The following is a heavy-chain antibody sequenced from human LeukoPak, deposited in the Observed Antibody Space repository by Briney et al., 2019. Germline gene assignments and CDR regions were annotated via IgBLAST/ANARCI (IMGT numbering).Heavy chain of an antibody. J-gene: IGHJ4*02. CDR1: GFTFSDYY. CDR2: ISSSGSTI. CDR3: ATDIAAAGTGFDY. Sequence: PGGSLRLSCAASGFTFSDYYMSWIRQAPGKGLEWVSYISSSGSTIYYADSVKGRFTISRDNSKNTLYLQMNSLRAEDTAVYYCATDIAAAGTGFDYWGQGTLVTVSS. D-gene: IGHD6-13*01. V-gene: IGHV3-11*01.